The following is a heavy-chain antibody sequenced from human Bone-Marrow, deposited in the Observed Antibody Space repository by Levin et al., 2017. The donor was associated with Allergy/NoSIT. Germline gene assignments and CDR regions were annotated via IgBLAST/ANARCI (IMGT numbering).Heavy chain of an antibody. D-gene: IGHD3-3*01. V-gene: IGHV4-39*07. CDR1: GGSIRSDTYS. CDR2: IYYSGTI. J-gene: IGHJ6*02. CDR3: ARDVGLRFSGATINYYGMDV. Sequence: SETLSLTCTVSGGSIRSDTYSWGWIRQPPGKGLEWIGSIYYSGTIHYNPSLKSRVTISADTSKSQFSLKVTSVTAADTAVYYCARDVGLRFSGATINYYGMDVWGQGTTVTVSS.